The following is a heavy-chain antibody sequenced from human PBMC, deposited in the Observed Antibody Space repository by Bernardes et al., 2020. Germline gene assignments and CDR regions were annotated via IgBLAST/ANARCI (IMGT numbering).Heavy chain of an antibody. J-gene: IGHJ6*03. CDR1: GFTFSSYG. CDR3: AKDRTTVTSTTPGSYYYYYYMDV. V-gene: IGHV3-30*18. CDR2: ISYDGSNK. D-gene: IGHD4-17*01. Sequence: GGSLRLSCAASGFTFSSYGMHWVRQAPGKGLEWVAVISYDGSNKYYADSVKGRFTISRDNSKNTLYLQMNSLRAEDTAVYYCAKDRTTVTSTTPGSYYYYYYMDVWGKGTTVTVSS.